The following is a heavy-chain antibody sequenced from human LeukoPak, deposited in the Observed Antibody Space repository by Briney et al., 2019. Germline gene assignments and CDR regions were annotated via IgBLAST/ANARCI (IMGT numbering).Heavy chain of an antibody. J-gene: IGHJ1*01. V-gene: IGHV5-10-1*01. Sequence: GESLKISYKGSGYSFTSYWISRVRQMPGKGLEWMGRIDPSDSYTNYSPSFQGHVTISADKSISTAYLQWSSLKASDTAMYYCARQGVGYCSSTSCYAYKHWGQGTLVTVSS. CDR2: IDPSDSYT. D-gene: IGHD2-2*01. CDR3: ARQGVGYCSSTSCYAYKH. CDR1: GYSFTSYW.